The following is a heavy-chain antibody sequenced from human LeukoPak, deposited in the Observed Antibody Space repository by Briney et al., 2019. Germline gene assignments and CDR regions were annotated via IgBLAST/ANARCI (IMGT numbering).Heavy chain of an antibody. V-gene: IGHV3-23*01. D-gene: IGHD4-17*01. CDR2: ISGGGETT. CDR1: GFTFNNYA. J-gene: IGHJ4*02. Sequence: TAGTLRLSCAASGFTFNNYAMTWVRQAPGKGLEWVSYISGGGETTYYADSAKGRFTISRDNSQNSLYLQMNSLRAEDTAVYYCARDYADYVGYFFFDYWGQGTLVTVSS. CDR3: ARDYADYVGYFFFDY.